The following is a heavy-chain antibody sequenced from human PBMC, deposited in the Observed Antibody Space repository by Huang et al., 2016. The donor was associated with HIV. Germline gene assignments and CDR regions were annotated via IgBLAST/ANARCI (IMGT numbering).Heavy chain of an antibody. Sequence: QVQLVQSGAEVKKPGSSVKVSCKASGGSFRTFAIGWVRQAPGQGLEWMGWIIPTLGTANYEQKFQGRVTIIADESTSTAYMELSSLRSEDTAVYYCATVDYYDTSGPQRGYFDNWGQGTLVTVSS. J-gene: IGHJ4*02. V-gene: IGHV1-69*01. CDR2: IIPTLGTA. D-gene: IGHD3-22*01. CDR3: ATVDYYDTSGPQRGYFDN. CDR1: GGSFRTFA.